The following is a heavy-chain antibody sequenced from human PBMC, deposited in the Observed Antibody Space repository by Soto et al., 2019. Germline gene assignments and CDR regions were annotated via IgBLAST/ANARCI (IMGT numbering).Heavy chain of an antibody. Sequence: EVQLVESGGGLVQPGGSLKLSCAVSGFTFSSHAMNWVRQAPGKGLEWVAYIHGTRSIIYYADSVKGRFTISRDNAKNSLYLQIDSLRDDDTALYYCARDARNADYDYWGQGTVVTVSS. J-gene: IGHJ4*02. CDR3: ARDARNADYDY. CDR2: IHGTRSII. D-gene: IGHD3-16*01. V-gene: IGHV3-48*02. CDR1: GFTFSSHA.